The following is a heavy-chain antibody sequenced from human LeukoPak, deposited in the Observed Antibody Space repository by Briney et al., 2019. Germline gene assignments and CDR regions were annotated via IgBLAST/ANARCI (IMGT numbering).Heavy chain of an antibody. V-gene: IGHV1-24*01. D-gene: IGHD1-1*01. CDR3: ARDPNWNLGWFDP. CDR2: FDPEDGET. CDR1: GYTLTELS. J-gene: IGHJ5*02. Sequence: GASVKVSCKVSGYTLTELSMHWVRQAPGKGLEWMGGFDPEDGETIYAQKFQGRVTMTTDTSTSTAYMELRSLRSDDTAVYYCARDPNWNLGWFDPWGQGTLVTVSS.